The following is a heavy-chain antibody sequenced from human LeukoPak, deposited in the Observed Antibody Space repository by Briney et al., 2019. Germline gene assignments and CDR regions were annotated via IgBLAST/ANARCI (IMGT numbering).Heavy chain of an antibody. CDR1: GFTFSSYA. CDR3: AKERLSVRGSGRGPVDI. CDR2: ISGSGGST. J-gene: IGHJ3*02. V-gene: IGHV3-23*01. Sequence: GGSLRLSCAASGFTFSSYAMSWVRQAPGKGLEWVSAISGSGGSTYYADSVKGRFTISRDNSKNTLYLQMNSLRAEDTAVYYWAKERLSVRGSGRGPVDIWGQGTMVTVSS. D-gene: IGHD3-10*01.